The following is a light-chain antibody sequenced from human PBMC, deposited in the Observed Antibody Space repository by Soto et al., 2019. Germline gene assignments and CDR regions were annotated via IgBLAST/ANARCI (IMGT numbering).Light chain of an antibody. CDR1: LSVTSNY. J-gene: IGKJ2*01. Sequence: EIVLTQSPDTLSLSPGERATRSCRASLSVTSNYLAWYQQIPGQAPRLLIYDASRRATGIPDRFSGSGSGTDFTLTITRLEPEDFAVYYCQQYGSSLYTFGQGTKLEIK. CDR2: DAS. CDR3: QQYGSSLYT. V-gene: IGKV3-20*01.